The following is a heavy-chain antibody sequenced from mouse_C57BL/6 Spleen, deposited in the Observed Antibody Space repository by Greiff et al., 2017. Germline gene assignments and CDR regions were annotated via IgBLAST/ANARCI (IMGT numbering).Heavy chain of an antibody. CDR1: GFSLTSYG. D-gene: IGHD1-1*01. J-gene: IGHJ1*03. CDR3: AKNNYYGSPGYFDV. Sequence: VQLQQSGPGLVQPSQSLSITCTVSGFSLTSYGVHWVRQPPGKGLEWLGVIWSGGSTDYNAAFISRLSISKDNSKSQVFFKMNSLQADDTAIYXCAKNNYYGSPGYFDVWGTGTTVTVSS. CDR2: IWSGGST. V-gene: IGHV2-4*01.